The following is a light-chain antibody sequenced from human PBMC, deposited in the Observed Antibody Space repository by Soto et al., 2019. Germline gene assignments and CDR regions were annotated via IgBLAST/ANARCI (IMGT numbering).Light chain of an antibody. Sequence: QSALTQPASVSGSPGQSITISCTGTSSDVGGYNYVSWYQQYPGKAPKLIIYGGSKRPSGISNHFSGSKSGNTASLTISGLQAEDEADYYCSSYTTISPFVFGTGTKLTVL. CDR2: GGS. CDR1: SSDVGGYNY. V-gene: IGLV2-14*01. J-gene: IGLJ1*01. CDR3: SSYTTISPFV.